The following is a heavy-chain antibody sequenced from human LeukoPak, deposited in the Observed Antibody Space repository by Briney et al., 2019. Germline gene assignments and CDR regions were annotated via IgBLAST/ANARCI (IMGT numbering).Heavy chain of an antibody. Sequence: PSETLSLTCTVSGGSISSYYWSWIRPPAGKGLEWIGRIYTSGSTNYNPSLKSRVTISVDKSKNQFSLKLSSVTAADTAVYYCARASGQYYYDSSGYTSAEYFQHWGQGTLVTVSS. CDR1: GGSISSYY. J-gene: IGHJ1*01. CDR3: ARASGQYYYDSSGYTSAEYFQH. V-gene: IGHV4-4*07. D-gene: IGHD3-22*01. CDR2: IYTSGST.